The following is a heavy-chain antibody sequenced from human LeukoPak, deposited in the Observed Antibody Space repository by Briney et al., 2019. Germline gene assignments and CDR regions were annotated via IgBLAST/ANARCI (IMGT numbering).Heavy chain of an antibody. Sequence: PGRSLRLSCAASGFTFSSYSMHWVRQAPGKGLEWVAVLSYDGSNKYYADSVKGRFTISRDNSKNTLYLQMNSLRAEDTAFYYCAKDLGYCSSTSCYGFDYWGQGTLVTVSS. V-gene: IGHV3-30*04. J-gene: IGHJ4*02. CDR2: LSYDGSNK. CDR3: AKDLGYCSSTSCYGFDY. D-gene: IGHD2-2*01. CDR1: GFTFSSYS.